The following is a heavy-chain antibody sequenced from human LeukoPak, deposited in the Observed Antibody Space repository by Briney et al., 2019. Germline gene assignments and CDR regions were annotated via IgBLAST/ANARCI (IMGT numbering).Heavy chain of an antibody. CDR3: AKDAYYDPLGAFDI. D-gene: IGHD3-22*01. V-gene: IGHV3-23*01. CDR1: AFSFSSYW. CDR2: ISGSGGST. J-gene: IGHJ3*02. Sequence: PGGSLRLSCAASAFSFSSYWISWVRQAPGKGLEWVSAISGSGGSTYYADSVKGRFTISRDNSKNTLYLQMNSLRAEDTAVYYCAKDAYYDPLGAFDIWGQGTMVTVSS.